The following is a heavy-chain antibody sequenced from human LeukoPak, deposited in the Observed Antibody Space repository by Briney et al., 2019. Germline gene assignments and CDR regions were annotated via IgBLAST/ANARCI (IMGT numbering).Heavy chain of an antibody. CDR1: GFTFSGFA. J-gene: IGHJ4*02. CDR2: IRSKANSYAT. V-gene: IGHV3-73*01. Sequence: GGSLRLSCAASGFTFSGFAMHWVRQASGKGLEWVGRIRSKANSYATAYAASVKGRFTISRDDSKNTAYLQMNSLKTEDTAVYYCTRRYGDYDYWGQGTLVTVSS. CDR3: TRRYGDYDY. D-gene: IGHD4-17*01.